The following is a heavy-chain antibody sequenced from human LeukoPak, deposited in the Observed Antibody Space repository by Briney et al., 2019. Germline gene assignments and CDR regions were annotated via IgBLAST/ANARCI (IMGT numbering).Heavy chain of an antibody. CDR3: ARGLVGATSKDY. D-gene: IGHD1-26*01. J-gene: IGHJ4*02. Sequence: ASVKVSCKASGYTFTSYDINWVRQATGQGLEWMGWMNPNSGNTGYAQKFQGRVTMTRNTSISTAYMELSSLRSEDTAVYYCARGLVGATSKDYWGQGTLVTVSS. V-gene: IGHV1-8*01. CDR2: MNPNSGNT. CDR1: GYTFTSYD.